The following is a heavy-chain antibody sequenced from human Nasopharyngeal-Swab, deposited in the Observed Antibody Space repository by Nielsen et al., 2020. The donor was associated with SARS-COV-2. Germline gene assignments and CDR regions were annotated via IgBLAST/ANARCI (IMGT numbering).Heavy chain of an antibody. J-gene: IGHJ2*01. CDR3: ASAYGGSYWYFDL. D-gene: IGHD4-23*01. V-gene: IGHV3-30-3*01. CDR2: ISYDGSNK. CDR1: GFTSSSYA. Sequence: LKISCAASGFTSSSYAMHWVRQAPGKGLEWVAVISYDGSNKYYADSVKGRFTISRDNSKNTLYLQMNSLRAEDTAVYYCASAYGGSYWYFDLWGRGTLVTVSS.